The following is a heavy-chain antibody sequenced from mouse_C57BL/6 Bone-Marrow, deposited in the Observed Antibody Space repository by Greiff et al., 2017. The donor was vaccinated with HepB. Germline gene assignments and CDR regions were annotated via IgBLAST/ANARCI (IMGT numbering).Heavy chain of an antibody. CDR2: IRSKSSNYAT. CDR3: VRGDGYYEDWYFDV. Sequence: EVMLVESGGGLVQPKGSLKLSCAASGFTFNTYAMHWVRQAPGKGLEWVARIRSKSSNYATYYADSVKDRFTISRDDSQSMLYLQMNNLKTEDTAMYYCVRGDGYYEDWYFDVWGTGTTVTVSS. D-gene: IGHD2-3*01. J-gene: IGHJ1*03. CDR1: GFTFNTYA. V-gene: IGHV10-3*01.